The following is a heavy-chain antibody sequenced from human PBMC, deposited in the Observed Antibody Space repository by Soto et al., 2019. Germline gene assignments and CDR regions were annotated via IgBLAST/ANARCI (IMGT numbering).Heavy chain of an antibody. D-gene: IGHD5-18*01. CDR2: IYYSGST. CDR1: GCSIRSGDYY. Sequence: PSETLFLTSTVSGCSIRSGDYYWSWIRQPPGKGLEWIGYIYYSGSTYYNQSLKSRVTISVDTSKNQFSLKLSSVTAADTAVYYCARVGSYGYGMDVWGQGTTVT. CDR3: ARVGSYGYGMDV. J-gene: IGHJ6*02. V-gene: IGHV4-30-4*02.